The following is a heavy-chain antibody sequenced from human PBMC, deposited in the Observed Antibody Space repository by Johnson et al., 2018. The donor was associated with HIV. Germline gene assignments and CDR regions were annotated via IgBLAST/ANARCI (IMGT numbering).Heavy chain of an antibody. J-gene: IGHJ3*02. CDR3: AKGQVARGAFDI. V-gene: IGHV3-20*04. Sequence: VQLVESGGGVVRPGGSLRLSCAASGFTFDDYGMTWVRQAPGKGLEWVSGINWNGGSTGYADSVKGRLTISRDNSKNTLYLQMNSLGAEDTAVYYCAKGQVARGAFDIWGQGTMVTVSS. CDR2: INWNGGST. CDR1: GFTFDDYG.